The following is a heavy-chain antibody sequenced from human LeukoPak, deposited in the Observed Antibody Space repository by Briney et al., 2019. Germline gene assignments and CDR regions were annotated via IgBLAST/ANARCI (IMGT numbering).Heavy chain of an antibody. Sequence: SETLSLTCTVSGGSISSGGYYWSWIRQHPGKGLEWIGYIYYSGSTYYNPSLKSRVTISVDTSKNQFSLKLSSVTAADTAVYYCARVNQGYCSSTSCYSTFDYWGQGTLVTVSS. D-gene: IGHD2-2*01. V-gene: IGHV4-31*03. J-gene: IGHJ4*02. CDR3: ARVNQGYCSSTSCYSTFDY. CDR1: GGSISSGGYY. CDR2: IYYSGST.